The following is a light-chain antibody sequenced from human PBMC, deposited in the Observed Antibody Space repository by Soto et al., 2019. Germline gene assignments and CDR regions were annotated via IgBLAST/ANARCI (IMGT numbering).Light chain of an antibody. J-gene: IGKJ1*01. V-gene: IGKV3-15*01. Sequence: ERVMTQSPSTLSVSPGERATLSCRASQSVSSNLAWYQQKPGQAPRLLIYGASTRATGIPARFSGSGSGTEFTLTISSLQSEDFAVYYCQQYNNWPRTFGQRTKVDI. CDR3: QQYNNWPRT. CDR1: QSVSSN. CDR2: GAS.